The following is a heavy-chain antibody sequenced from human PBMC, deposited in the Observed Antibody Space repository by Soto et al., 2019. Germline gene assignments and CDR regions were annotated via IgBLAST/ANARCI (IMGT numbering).Heavy chain of an antibody. V-gene: IGHV3-53*01. Sequence: PGGSLRLSCAASGFTVSSNYMSWVRQAPGKGLEWVSVIYSGGSTYYADSVKGRSTISRDNSKNTLYLQMNSLRAEDTAVYYCARDGGYFDWLLTFDFWGQGTLVTVSS. CDR1: GFTVSSNY. CDR3: ARDGGYFDWLLTFDF. J-gene: IGHJ4*02. CDR2: IYSGGST. D-gene: IGHD3-9*01.